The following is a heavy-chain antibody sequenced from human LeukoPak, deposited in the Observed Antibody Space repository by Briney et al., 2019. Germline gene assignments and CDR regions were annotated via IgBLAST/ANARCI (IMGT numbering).Heavy chain of an antibody. Sequence: SGTLSLTCTVSGGSISSYYWSWIRQPPGKGLEWIGYIYYSGSTNYNPSLKSRVTISVDTSKSQFSLKLSSVTAAETAVYYCARGWAGYYYYYYGMDVWGQGTTVTVSS. D-gene: IGHD3-10*01. CDR3: ARGWAGYYYYYYGMDV. CDR1: GGSISSYY. V-gene: IGHV4-59*01. J-gene: IGHJ6*02. CDR2: IYYSGST.